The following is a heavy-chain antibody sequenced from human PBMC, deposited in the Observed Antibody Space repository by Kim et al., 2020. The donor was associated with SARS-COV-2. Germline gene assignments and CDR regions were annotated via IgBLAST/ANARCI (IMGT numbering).Heavy chain of an antibody. V-gene: IGHV3-23*01. CDR2: IRLRGSVETT. D-gene: IGHD2-21*02. Sequence: GGSLRLSCAASGFTLNNYAMSWVRQAPGRGLERVSTIRLRGSVETTYYADSVNGRVTISRDSSKHTLYLQLNRLRADDTALYYCAKDRGGSDWRVFDHWGQGALVTVSS. J-gene: IGHJ4*02. CDR3: AKDRGGSDWRVFDH. CDR1: GFTLNNYA.